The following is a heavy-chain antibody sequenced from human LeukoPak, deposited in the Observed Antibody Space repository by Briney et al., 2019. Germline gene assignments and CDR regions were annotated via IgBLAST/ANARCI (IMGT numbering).Heavy chain of an antibody. CDR2: IDPRDSYT. D-gene: IGHD3-10*01. V-gene: IGHV5-10-1*01. Sequence: GESLKISCKGSGYSFTSYWISWVRQMPGKGLEWMGRIDPRDSYTNYSPSFQGHVTSSADKSISTAYLQWSSLKASDTAMYYCARRNYYVSGSYYGGFDPWGQGTLVTVSS. J-gene: IGHJ5*02. CDR1: GYSFTSYW. CDR3: ARRNYYVSGSYYGGFDP.